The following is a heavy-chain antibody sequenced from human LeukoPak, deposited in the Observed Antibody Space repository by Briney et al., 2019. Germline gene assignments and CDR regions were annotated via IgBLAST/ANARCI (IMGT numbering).Heavy chain of an antibody. CDR2: IYPGDSDT. Sequence: GESLKISCKGSGYSFPKYWIGWVRQMPGKGLEWMGIIYPGDSDTRYSPSFQGQVTISADKSISTAYLQWSSLKASDTAMYYCASRYYYDSSGYWDDAFDIWGQGTMVTVSS. D-gene: IGHD3-22*01. CDR1: GYSFPKYW. J-gene: IGHJ3*02. CDR3: ASRYYYDSSGYWDDAFDI. V-gene: IGHV5-51*01.